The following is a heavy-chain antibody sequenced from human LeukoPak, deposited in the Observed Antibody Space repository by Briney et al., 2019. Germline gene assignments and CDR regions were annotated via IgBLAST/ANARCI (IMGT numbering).Heavy chain of an antibody. Sequence: SETLSLTCTVSGGSISSYYWSWIRQPAGKGLEWIGRIYTSGSTNYNPPLKSRVTMSVDTSKNQFSLKLSSVTAADTAVYYCARDLGYSSGSAPFDYWGQGTLVTVSS. J-gene: IGHJ4*02. CDR2: IYTSGST. CDR1: GGSISSYY. D-gene: IGHD6-19*01. V-gene: IGHV4-4*07. CDR3: ARDLGYSSGSAPFDY.